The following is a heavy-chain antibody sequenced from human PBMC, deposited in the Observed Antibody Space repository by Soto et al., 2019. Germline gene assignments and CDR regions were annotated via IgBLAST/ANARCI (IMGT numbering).Heavy chain of an antibody. Sequence: ASVKVSCKDSGYTFTSYAMSWVRQAPGQRLEWMGWISAYNGNTNYAQKLQGRVTMTTDTSTSTAYMELRSLRSDDTAVYYCARDPRTTDYDFWSGYSFFDYWGQGTLVTVSS. CDR2: ISAYNGNT. CDR3: ARDPRTTDYDFWSGYSFFDY. CDR1: GYTFTSYA. D-gene: IGHD3-3*01. J-gene: IGHJ4*02. V-gene: IGHV1-18*01.